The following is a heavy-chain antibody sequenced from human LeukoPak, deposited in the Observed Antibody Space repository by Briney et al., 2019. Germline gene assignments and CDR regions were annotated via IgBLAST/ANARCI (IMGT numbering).Heavy chain of an antibody. V-gene: IGHV1-18*01. CDR2: ISAYNGNT. Sequence: ASVNVSCKASGYTFTSYGISWVRQAPGQGLEWMGWISAYNGNTNYAQKLQGRVTMTTDTSTSTAYMELRSLRSDDTAVYYCARAIVGATDDAFDIWGQGTMVTVSS. J-gene: IGHJ3*02. D-gene: IGHD1-26*01. CDR1: GYTFTSYG. CDR3: ARAIVGATDDAFDI.